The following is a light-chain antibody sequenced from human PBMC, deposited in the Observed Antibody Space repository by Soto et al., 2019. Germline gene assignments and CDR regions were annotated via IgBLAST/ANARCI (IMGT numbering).Light chain of an antibody. CDR3: SSYTSQSSLI. CDR1: MRDVGAYNL. Sequence: QSALTQPASVSGSPGQSITISCAGTMRDVGAYNLVSWYQQHPGRAPQLIIYEVRNRPSGISFRFSGSKSGNTASLTISGLQAEDEADYYCSSYTSQSSLIFGGGTKLNV. J-gene: IGLJ2*01. V-gene: IGLV2-14*01. CDR2: EVR.